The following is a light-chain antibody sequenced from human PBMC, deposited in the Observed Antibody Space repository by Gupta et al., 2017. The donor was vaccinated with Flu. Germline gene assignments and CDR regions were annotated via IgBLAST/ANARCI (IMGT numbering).Light chain of an antibody. J-gene: IGLJ3*02. CDR1: TIGSKR. CDR3: QLGEGGGDNCL. Sequence: GATAGITWGENTIGSKRVNWNQRRQGQALVLVVYEDTTRPSGIPGQFSASTSGNTATLTFGRVEAGNRATYYCQLGEGGGDNCLFGGGTKLTVL. CDR2: EDT. V-gene: IGLV3-21*02.